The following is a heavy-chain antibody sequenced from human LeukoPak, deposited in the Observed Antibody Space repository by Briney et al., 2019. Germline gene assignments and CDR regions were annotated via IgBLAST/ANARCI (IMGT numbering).Heavy chain of an antibody. CDR2: ISAYNGNT. CDR3: ARDYYYDSSGYGY. Sequence: GASVKVSCKASGCTFTSYGISWVRQAPGQGLEWMGWISAYNGNTNYAQKLQGRVTMTTDTSTSTAYMELRSLRAEDTAVYYCARDYYYDSSGYGYWGQGTLVTVSS. J-gene: IGHJ4*02. CDR1: GCTFTSYG. D-gene: IGHD3-22*01. V-gene: IGHV1-18*01.